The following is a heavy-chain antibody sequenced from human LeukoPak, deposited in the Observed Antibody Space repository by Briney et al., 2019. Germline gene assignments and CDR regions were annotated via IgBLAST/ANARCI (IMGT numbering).Heavy chain of an antibody. CDR3: ARYCGGDCYPSNWFDP. V-gene: IGHV4-30-2*01. Sequence: SETLSLTCAVSGGSIGSGGYSWSWIRQPPGKGLEWIGYIYHSGSTYYNPSLKSRVTISVDRSKNQFSLKLSSVTAADTAVYYCARYCGGDCYPSNWFDPWGQGTLVTVSS. CDR1: GGSIGSGGYS. CDR2: IYHSGST. J-gene: IGHJ5*02. D-gene: IGHD2-21*02.